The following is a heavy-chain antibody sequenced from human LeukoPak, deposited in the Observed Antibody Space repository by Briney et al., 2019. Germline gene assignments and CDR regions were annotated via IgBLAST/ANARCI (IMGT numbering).Heavy chain of an antibody. J-gene: IGHJ4*02. D-gene: IGHD2-15*01. CDR2: ISSSSSYI. V-gene: IGHV3-21*01. CDR3: ARDLDCSGGSCYSG. CDR1: GFTFRSYS. Sequence: GGSLRLSCTASGFTFRSYSMNWVRQAPGKGLEWVSSISSSSSYIYYADSVKGRFTISRDNSKNTLYLQMNSLRAEDTAVYYCARDLDCSGGSCYSGWGQGTLVTVSS.